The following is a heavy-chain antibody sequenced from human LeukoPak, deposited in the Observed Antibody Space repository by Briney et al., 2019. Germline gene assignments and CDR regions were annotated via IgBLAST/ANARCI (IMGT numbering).Heavy chain of an antibody. CDR2: IRNKPYGGTA. Sequence: PGGSLRLSCTASGFIFDDYVVSWVRQAPGKGLEWVGFIRNKPYGGTAEYAASVKGRFTISRDDSKSIAYLQMNSLKTEDTAFYYCTRGFAGSWGQGTLVTVSS. V-gene: IGHV3-49*04. J-gene: IGHJ4*02. CDR3: TRGFAGS. CDR1: GFIFDDYV.